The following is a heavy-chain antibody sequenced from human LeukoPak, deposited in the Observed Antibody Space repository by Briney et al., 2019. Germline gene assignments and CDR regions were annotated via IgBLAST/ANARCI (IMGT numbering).Heavy chain of an antibody. CDR2: ISYDRSNK. J-gene: IGHJ6*04. Sequence: AGGSLRLSCAASGFTFSSYDMHWVRQAPGKGLEWVAVISYDRSNKKYADSVKGRFTTSRDNSKNTLYLQMNSLRAEDTAVYYCARDRRGFGAPLDVWGKGTTVTISS. V-gene: IGHV3-30*03. D-gene: IGHD3-10*01. CDR3: ARDRRGFGAPLDV. CDR1: GFTFSSYD.